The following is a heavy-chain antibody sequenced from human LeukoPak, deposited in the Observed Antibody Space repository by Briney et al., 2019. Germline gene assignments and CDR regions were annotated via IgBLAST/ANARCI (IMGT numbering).Heavy chain of an antibody. CDR2: IYFSGST. J-gene: IGHJ4*02. Sequence: SGGSLRLSCAASGFTFSSYAMSWIRQPPGKGLEWIGYIYFSGSTNYNPSLKSRVTISVDTSKNQFSLKMSSVTAADTAVYYCARMTSSGWYAAGYYFDYWGQGTLVTVSS. CDR3: ARMTSSGWYAAGYYFDY. D-gene: IGHD6-19*01. V-gene: IGHV4-59*01. CDR1: GFTFSSYA.